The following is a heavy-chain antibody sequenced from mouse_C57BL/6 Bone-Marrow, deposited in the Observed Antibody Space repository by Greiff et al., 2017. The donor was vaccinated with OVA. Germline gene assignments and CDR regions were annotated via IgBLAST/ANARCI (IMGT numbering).Heavy chain of an antibody. CDR3: ARVGYYSFAY. D-gene: IGHD2-3*01. J-gene: IGHJ3*01. CDR1: GYTFTSYW. Sequence: QVHVKQPGAELVRPGTSVKLSCKASGYTFTSYWMHWVKQRPGQGLEWIGVIDPSDSYTNYNQKFKGKATLTVDTSSSTAYMQLSSLTSEDSAVYYLARVGYYSFAYWGKGTLVTVSA. V-gene: IGHV1-59*01. CDR2: IDPSDSYT.